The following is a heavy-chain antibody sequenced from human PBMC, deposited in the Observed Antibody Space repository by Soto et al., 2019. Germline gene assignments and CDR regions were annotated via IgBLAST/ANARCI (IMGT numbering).Heavy chain of an antibody. CDR3: GRDLTSNANCIDP. D-gene: IGHD2-2*01. CDR2: IYYTGTT. CDR1: GDYIHVGGYY. J-gene: IGHJ5*02. Sequence: SETLSLTCSVSGDYIHVGGYYWTWIRQRPGKGLEWMGYIYYTGTTYYNPSLENRLTMSVDRSKNQLSLRWTSLTAADTALYFCGRDLTSNANCIDPWGQGTLVTVSS. V-gene: IGHV4-30-4*01.